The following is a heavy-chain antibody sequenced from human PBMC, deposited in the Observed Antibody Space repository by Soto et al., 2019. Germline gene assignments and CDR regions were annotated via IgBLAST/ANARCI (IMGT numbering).Heavy chain of an antibody. CDR1: GFSFSSFA. Sequence: EVQLLESGGGFIHPGGSLRLSCAASGFSFSSFAMNWVCQAPGKGLEWVSIIRGSADSTFYADSVKGRFTISIDNSKSPLYLQIISLRAEDTAVYYCAKTRGAMIYAISVYGMDVWGQGTTVTVSS. J-gene: IGHJ6*02. CDR2: IRGSADST. V-gene: IGHV3-23*01. D-gene: IGHD2-8*01. CDR3: AKTRGAMIYAISVYGMDV.